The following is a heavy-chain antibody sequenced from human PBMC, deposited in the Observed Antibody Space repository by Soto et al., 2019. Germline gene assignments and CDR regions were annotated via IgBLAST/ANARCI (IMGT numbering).Heavy chain of an antibody. CDR1: GFTFSSYA. CDR2: ISYDGSNK. D-gene: IGHD5-18*01. CDR3: ARGPGYSYGLMDFDY. Sequence: GGSLRLSCAASGFTFSSYARHWVRQAPGKGLEWVAVISYDGSNKYYADSVKGRFTISRDNSKNTLYLQMNSLRAEDTAVYYCARGPGYSYGLMDFDYWGQGTLVTVSS. V-gene: IGHV3-30-3*01. J-gene: IGHJ4*02.